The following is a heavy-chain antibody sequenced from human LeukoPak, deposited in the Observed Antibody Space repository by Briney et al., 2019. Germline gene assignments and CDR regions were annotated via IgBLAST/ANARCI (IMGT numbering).Heavy chain of an antibody. CDR1: RFDFSAYE. D-gene: IGHD3-16*02. CDR3: TTLGYHLDS. Sequence: GGSLRLSCAASRFDFSAYEMNWVGQAPGKGLEWVAYFAGSDTTKYYADSVSGRFTISRDNAKNSLYLQMNSLRAEDTALYYCTTLGYHLDSWGQGALVTVSS. J-gene: IGHJ4*02. V-gene: IGHV3-48*03. CDR2: FAGSDTTK.